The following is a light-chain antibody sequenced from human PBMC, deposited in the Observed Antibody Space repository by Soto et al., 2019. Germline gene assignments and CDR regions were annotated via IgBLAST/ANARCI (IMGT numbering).Light chain of an antibody. Sequence: QSVLTQPASVSWSPGQSITISCTGTSSDVGGHNSVSWYRQDPGKAPKLMIYDVSNRPSGVSDRFSGSKSGNTASLTISGLQAEDEAEYYCSSYTNINTRACVVGTGTKVTV. CDR2: DVS. J-gene: IGLJ1*01. V-gene: IGLV2-14*01. CDR3: SSYTNINTRACV. CDR1: SSDVGGHNS.